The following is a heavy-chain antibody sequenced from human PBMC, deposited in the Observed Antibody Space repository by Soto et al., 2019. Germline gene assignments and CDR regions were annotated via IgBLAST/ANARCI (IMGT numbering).Heavy chain of an antibody. Sequence: GGSLRLSCAASGFTFSSYSMNWVRQAPGKGLEWVSYISSSSTIYYADSVKGRFTISRDNAKNSLYLQMNSLRDEDTAVYYCARSDTAMVLYYYGMDVWGQGTTVTVSS. J-gene: IGHJ6*02. CDR1: GFTFSSYS. CDR3: ARSDTAMVLYYYGMDV. CDR2: ISSSSTI. V-gene: IGHV3-48*02. D-gene: IGHD5-18*01.